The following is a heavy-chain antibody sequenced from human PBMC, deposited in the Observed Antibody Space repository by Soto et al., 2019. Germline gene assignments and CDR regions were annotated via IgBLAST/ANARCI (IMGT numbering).Heavy chain of an antibody. Sequence: QVQLQESGPGLAKPSETLSLNCTISGPSLNYYYWRCIRQFAGARLEWIGRMYATGGTNYNPSLKGRVTLSVDMSKNQCSLTLAAVPAADTAVYVSARDVSTGRGDFFASWGQGTLVSVSS. D-gene: IGHD1-1*01. J-gene: IGHJ4*02. V-gene: IGHV4-4*07. CDR2: MYATGGT. CDR3: ARDVSTGRGDFFAS. CDR1: GPSLNYYY.